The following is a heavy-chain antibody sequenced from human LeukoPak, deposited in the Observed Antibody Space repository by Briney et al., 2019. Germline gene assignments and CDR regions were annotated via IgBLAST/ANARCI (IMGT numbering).Heavy chain of an antibody. CDR2: IYHSGST. D-gene: IGHD2-2*01. CDR1: GGSISSYY. J-gene: IGHJ4*02. CDR3: ARHAAFAEYQSHLTHFDY. Sequence: KSSETLSLTCTVSGGSISSYYWSWIRQPPGKRLEWIGHIYHSGSTNYNSSLKSRVTISVDTSKNQFSLKLSSVTAADTAVYYCARHAAFAEYQSHLTHFDYWGQGTLVTVSS. V-gene: IGHV4-59*08.